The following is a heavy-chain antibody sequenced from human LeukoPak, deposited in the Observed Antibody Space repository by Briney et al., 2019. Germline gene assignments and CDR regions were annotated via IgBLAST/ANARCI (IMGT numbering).Heavy chain of an antibody. J-gene: IGHJ4*02. D-gene: IGHD6-13*01. CDR2: ISYDGSNK. V-gene: IGHV3-30*03. Sequence: GGSLRLSCAASGFTFSSYSMNWVRQAPGKGLEWVAVISYDGSNKYYADSVKGRFTISGDNSKNTLYLQMNSLRAEDTAVYYCEGSGYSSSWPFDYWGQGTLVTVSS. CDR1: GFTFSSYS. CDR3: EGSGYSSSWPFDY.